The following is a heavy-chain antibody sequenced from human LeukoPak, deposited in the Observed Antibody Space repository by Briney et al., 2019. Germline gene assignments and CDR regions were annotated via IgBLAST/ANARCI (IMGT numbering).Heavy chain of an antibody. CDR1: GFTFSNYG. Sequence: GRSLRLSCAASGFTFSNYGMHWVRQAPGKGLEWVALISYDGNNKYYSDSMKGRFTISRDNSKNTLYLQMNSLRAEDTAVYYCAKDIDYGGANWGQGTPVIVSS. J-gene: IGHJ4*02. CDR3: AKDIDYGGAN. CDR2: ISYDGNNK. D-gene: IGHD4-23*01. V-gene: IGHV3-30*18.